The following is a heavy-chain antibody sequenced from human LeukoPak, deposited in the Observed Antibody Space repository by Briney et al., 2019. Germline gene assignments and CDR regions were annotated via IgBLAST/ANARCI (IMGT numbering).Heavy chain of an antibody. CDR2: IYYSGST. D-gene: IGHD4-17*01. Sequence: SETLSLTCTVSGGSISSSSYYWGWIRQPPGKGLEWIGSIYYSGSTYYNPSLKSRVTISVDTSKNQFSLKLSSVTAADTAVYYCASQPTTVTRIVRCWFDPWGQGTLVTVSS. CDR1: GGSISSSSYY. CDR3: ASQPTTVTRIVRCWFDP. V-gene: IGHV4-39*01. J-gene: IGHJ5*02.